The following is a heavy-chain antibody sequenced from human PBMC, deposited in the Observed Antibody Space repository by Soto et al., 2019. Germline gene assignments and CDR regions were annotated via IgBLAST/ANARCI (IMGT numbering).Heavy chain of an antibody. D-gene: IGHD3-16*01. CDR2: IYYSGST. Sequence: QVQLQESGPGLVKPSETLSLSCNVSGGSISGHYWSWVRQTPGKGLEWIGYIYYSGSTNYNPSLKSRVTISVDTSKNHFSLRLTSVTAAVTAVYYCARGPYYDLIWNYYYMDVWGKGTTVTVS. J-gene: IGHJ6*03. CDR1: GGSISGHY. V-gene: IGHV4-59*08. CDR3: ARGPYYDLIWNYYYMDV.